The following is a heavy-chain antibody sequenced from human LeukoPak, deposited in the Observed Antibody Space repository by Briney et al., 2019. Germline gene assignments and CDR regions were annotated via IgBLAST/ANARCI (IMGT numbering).Heavy chain of an antibody. CDR2: TYYRSKWYS. CDR1: GESVSSKNGA. J-gene: IGHJ4*02. CDR3: ARDVGTSGWHTFDY. D-gene: IGHD6-19*01. Sequence: SQTLSLTCAISGESVSSKNGAWDWIRQSPSRGLEWLGRTYYRSKWYSDYAVSMNGRITINPDTSKNQFSLQLNSVTPDDTAVYYCARDVGTSGWHTFDYWGQGTLVTVSS. V-gene: IGHV6-1*01.